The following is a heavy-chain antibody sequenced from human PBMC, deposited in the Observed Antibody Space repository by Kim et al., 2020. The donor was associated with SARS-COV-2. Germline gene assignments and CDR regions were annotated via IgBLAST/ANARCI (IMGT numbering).Heavy chain of an antibody. V-gene: IGHV4-59*01. Sequence: NPSRKSRVTISVDMSRSQFSLKLSSVTAADTAVYYCASTAYTGTYYDFDYWGQGTLVTVSS. D-gene: IGHD1-26*01. CDR3: ASTAYTGTYYDFDY. J-gene: IGHJ4*02.